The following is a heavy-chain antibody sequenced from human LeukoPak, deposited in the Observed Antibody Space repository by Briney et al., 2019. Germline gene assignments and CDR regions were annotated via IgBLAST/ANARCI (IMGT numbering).Heavy chain of an antibody. D-gene: IGHD6-13*01. J-gene: IGHJ4*02. CDR1: GGSLSGYY. CDR3: ALAAAGTRGGIDY. V-gene: IGHV4-34*01. Sequence: PSETLSLTCAVYGGSLSGYYWSWIRQLPGKGLEWIGEINHSGSTNYNPSLKSRVTISVDTSKNQFSLKLSSVTAADTAVYYCALAAAGTRGGIDYWGQGTLVTVSS. CDR2: INHSGST.